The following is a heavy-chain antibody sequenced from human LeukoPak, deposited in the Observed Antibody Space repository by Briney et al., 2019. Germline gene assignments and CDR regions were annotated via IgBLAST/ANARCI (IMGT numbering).Heavy chain of an antibody. Sequence: PSETLSLTCAVYGGSFSGYYWSWIRQPPGKGLEWIGEINHSGSTNYNPSLKSRVTISVDTSKNQLSLKLSSVTAADTAVYYCASARALITMVRGALRSWGQGTLVTVSS. CDR3: ASARALITMVRGALRS. CDR2: INHSGST. D-gene: IGHD3-10*01. CDR1: GGSFSGYY. V-gene: IGHV4-34*01. J-gene: IGHJ4*02.